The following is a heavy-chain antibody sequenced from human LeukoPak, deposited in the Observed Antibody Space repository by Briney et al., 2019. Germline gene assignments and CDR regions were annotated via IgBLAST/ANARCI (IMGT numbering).Heavy chain of an antibody. CDR1: GFSFSGYN. J-gene: IGHJ4*02. D-gene: IGHD3-22*01. V-gene: IGHV3-21*01. CDR2: ITSSSTYT. Sequence: PGGALRLSCAASGFSFSGYNMNWVRPAPGKGLEWVSSITSSSTYTFYADSVKGRFTISRDNARNSLYLQMNSLRAEDTAVYYCARDFHVRNYDIGGYSYWGQGTLVTVSS. CDR3: ARDFHVRNYDIGGYSY.